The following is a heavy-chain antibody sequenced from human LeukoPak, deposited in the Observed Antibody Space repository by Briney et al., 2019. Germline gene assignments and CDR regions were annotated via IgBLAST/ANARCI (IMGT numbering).Heavy chain of an antibody. CDR2: IFYSGST. CDR1: GDSIGSSSYY. D-gene: IGHD1-26*01. CDR3: ARQVAIVEPTDPNWFDS. J-gene: IGHJ5*01. Sequence: TSETLSLTCNVSGDSIGSSSYYWGWIRQTPEKGLEWIGSIFYSGSTYYTPSLKSRVTMSLYTSTNQFSLRLTSVTAADTAVYYCARQVAIVEPTDPNWFDSWGQGTLVTVSS. V-gene: IGHV4-39*07.